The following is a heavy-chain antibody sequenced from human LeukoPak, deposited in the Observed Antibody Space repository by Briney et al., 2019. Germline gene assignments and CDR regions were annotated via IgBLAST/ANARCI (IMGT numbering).Heavy chain of an antibody. CDR3: ARDRYYYDTSGYRFDP. Sequence: SETLSLTCTVSGGSISSYYWSWIRQPAGKGLEWIGRIYTSGSTNYNPSLKSRVTMSVDTSKNQFSLKLSSVTAADTAVYYCARDRYYYDTSGYRFDPWGQGTLVTVSS. CDR1: GGSISSYY. J-gene: IGHJ5*02. V-gene: IGHV4-4*07. CDR2: IYTSGST. D-gene: IGHD3-22*01.